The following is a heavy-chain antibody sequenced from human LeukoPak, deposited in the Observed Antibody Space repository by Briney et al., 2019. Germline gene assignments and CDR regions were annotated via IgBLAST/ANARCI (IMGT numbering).Heavy chain of an antibody. CDR2: ITSSGDSI. CDR1: GFIFGDFY. CDR3: ARDPEYRDN. Sequence: GRSLRLSCVGSGFIFGDFYMNWIRQAAGKGLEWISFITSSGDSIYYADSVKGRFTVFRDNAKNSLYLQMNSLRAEDTAVYFCARDPEYRDNWGQGTLVSVSS. J-gene: IGHJ4*02. D-gene: IGHD1-1*01. V-gene: IGHV3-11*01.